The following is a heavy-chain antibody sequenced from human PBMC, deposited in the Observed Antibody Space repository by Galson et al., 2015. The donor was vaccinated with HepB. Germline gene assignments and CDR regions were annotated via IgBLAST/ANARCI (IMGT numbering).Heavy chain of an antibody. CDR3: AREHYHGSGSYDY. Sequence: SLRLSCAASGFTFRSYGMHWVRQAQGKGLEWVAVIWYDGSNKYYADSVKGRFTISRDNSKNTLYLQMNSLRAEDTAVYYCAREHYHGSGSYDYWGQGTLVTVSS. CDR1: GFTFRSYG. V-gene: IGHV3-33*01. CDR2: IWYDGSNK. D-gene: IGHD3-10*01. J-gene: IGHJ4*02.